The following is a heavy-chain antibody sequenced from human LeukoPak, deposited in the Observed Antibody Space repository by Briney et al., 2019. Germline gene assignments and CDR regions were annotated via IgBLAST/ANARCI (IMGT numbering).Heavy chain of an antibody. Sequence: PGGSLRLSCAASGFTFSDYYMSWIRQAPGKGLEWVSYISSSGNTIYYADSVKGRFTISRDNAKNSLYLQMNSLRAEDTAVYYCARSMKNYDFWSGTNSYYFDYWGQGTLVTVSS. CDR2: ISSSGNTI. CDR1: GFTFSDYY. D-gene: IGHD3-3*01. J-gene: IGHJ4*02. V-gene: IGHV3-11*01. CDR3: ARSMKNYDFWSGTNSYYFDY.